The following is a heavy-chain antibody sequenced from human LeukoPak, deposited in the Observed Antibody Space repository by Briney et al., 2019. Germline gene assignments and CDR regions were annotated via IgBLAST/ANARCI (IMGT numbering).Heavy chain of an antibody. CDR1: GFTSDDYA. Sequence: GRSLRLSCAASGFTSDDYAMHSVRQAPGKGLEWVSGISWNMGSIGYADSVKGRFTISRNNAKNSLYLQMNSLSAEDIALYYGATSHDSSGYGFDYWGQGTLVTVSS. J-gene: IGHJ4*02. V-gene: IGHV3-9*02. CDR3: ATSHDSSGYGFDY. D-gene: IGHD3-22*01. CDR2: ISWNMGSI.